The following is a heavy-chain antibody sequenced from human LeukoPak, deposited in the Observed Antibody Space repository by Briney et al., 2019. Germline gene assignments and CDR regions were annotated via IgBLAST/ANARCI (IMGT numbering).Heavy chain of an antibody. V-gene: IGHV4-30-4*01. CDR1: GGSISSGDYF. Sequence: SETLSLTCTVSGGSISSGDYFWSWIRQPPGKGLEWIGYIHYSGSTFYNPSLKSRVTISVDTSKNQFSLNLSSVTAADTAVYHCARDPGAYPYHFDYWGQGTLVTVSS. J-gene: IGHJ4*02. D-gene: IGHD2-2*02. CDR3: ARDPGAYPYHFDY. CDR2: IHYSGST.